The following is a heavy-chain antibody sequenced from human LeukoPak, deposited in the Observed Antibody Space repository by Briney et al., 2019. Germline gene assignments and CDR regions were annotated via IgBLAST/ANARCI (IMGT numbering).Heavy chain of an antibody. CDR2: INPNSGGT. CDR1: GYTLTELS. Sequence: GASVKVSCKVSGYTLTELSMHWVRQAPGQGLEWMGWINPNSGGTNYAQKFQGRVTMTRDTSISTAYMELSRLRSDDTAVYYCARDYCSGGSCYYFDYWGQGTLVTVSS. V-gene: IGHV1-2*02. D-gene: IGHD2-15*01. J-gene: IGHJ4*02. CDR3: ARDYCSGGSCYYFDY.